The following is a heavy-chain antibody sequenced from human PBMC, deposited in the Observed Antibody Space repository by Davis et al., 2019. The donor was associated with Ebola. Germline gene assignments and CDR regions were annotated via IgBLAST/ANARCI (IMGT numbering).Heavy chain of an antibody. Sequence: SETLSLTCTVSGGSIRSSSHYWGWIRQPPGKGLEWMGSIFRTGATSYNPSLKSRVTISVDTSKNQFSLKLNSVTAADTAVYYCSNEDYWGQGTLVTVSS. CDR2: IFRTGAT. V-gene: IGHV4-39*01. CDR1: GGSIRSSSHY. J-gene: IGHJ4*02. CDR3: SNEDY. D-gene: IGHD4-11*01.